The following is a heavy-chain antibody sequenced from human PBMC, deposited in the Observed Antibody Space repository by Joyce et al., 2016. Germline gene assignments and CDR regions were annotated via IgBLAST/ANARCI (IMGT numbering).Heavy chain of an antibody. Sequence: QVQLVQSGAEVKKPGASVKVSCKASGYTFTAYYIHWLRQAPGQGLEWMGWINPKTGGKSYAQKFQGRVTMTRDTSISTAYMELSRLRSDDTGIYFCARVTYYYDSSVGWFDPWGQGTLVIVSS. J-gene: IGHJ5*02. CDR1: GYTFTAYY. V-gene: IGHV1-2*02. CDR3: ARVTYYYDSSVGWFDP. D-gene: IGHD3-22*01. CDR2: INPKTGGK.